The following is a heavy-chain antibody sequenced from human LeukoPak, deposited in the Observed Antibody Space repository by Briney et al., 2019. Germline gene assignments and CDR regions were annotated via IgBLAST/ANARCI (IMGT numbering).Heavy chain of an antibody. J-gene: IGHJ5*02. CDR2: INPNSGGT. CDR1: GCTVGGDC. V-gene: IGHV1-2*02. Sequence: GPILKDACLASGCTVGGDCRHWGRPAPEQRLEWMGWINPNSGGTNYAQKFQGRVTMTRDTSISTAYMELSRLRSDDTAVYYCARSTVVVAATGFDPWGQGTLVTVSS. D-gene: IGHD2-15*01. CDR3: ARSTVVVAATGFDP.